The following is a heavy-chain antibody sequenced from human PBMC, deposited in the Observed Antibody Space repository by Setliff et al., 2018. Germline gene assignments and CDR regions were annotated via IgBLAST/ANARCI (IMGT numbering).Heavy chain of an antibody. CDR1: GYEFNNYG. CDR2: INAYNGNT. D-gene: IGHD2-8*01. Sequence: GASVKVSCKASGYEFNNYGIAWVRQAPGQGLEWMGWINAYNGNTFYAPKLQGRVTMTTDASTATAYLELRSLRSDDTAIYFCSRLVRYCTTTTCQTLSGGDFWGQGTQVTVSS. J-gene: IGHJ4*02. V-gene: IGHV1-18*01. CDR3: SRLVRYCTTTTCQTLSGGDF.